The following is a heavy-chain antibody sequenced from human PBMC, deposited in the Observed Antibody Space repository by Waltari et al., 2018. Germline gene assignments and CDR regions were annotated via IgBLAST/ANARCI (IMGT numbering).Heavy chain of an antibody. Sequence: QVQLVQSGAEVKKPGASVKVSCKASGYTFTSYGISWVRQAPGQGLEWMGWISAYNGNTNYAQKLQGRVTMTTDTSTSTAYMELRSLRSDDTAVYYCASKEYYYDSSAPDAFDIWGQGTMVTVYS. CDR2: ISAYNGNT. CDR3: ASKEYYYDSSAPDAFDI. J-gene: IGHJ3*02. D-gene: IGHD3-22*01. CDR1: GYTFTSYG. V-gene: IGHV1-18*01.